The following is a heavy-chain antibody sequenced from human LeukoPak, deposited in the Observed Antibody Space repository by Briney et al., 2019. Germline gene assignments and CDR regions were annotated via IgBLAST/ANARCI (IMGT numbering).Heavy chain of an antibody. D-gene: IGHD1-26*01. CDR1: GGSISSYY. J-gene: IGHJ4*02. CDR2: IYYSGST. CDR3: ARYSSGSYYDYFDY. V-gene: IGHV4-59*01. Sequence: PSETLSLTCTVSGGSISSYYWSWIRQPPGKGLEWIGYIYYSGSTNYNPSLKSRVTISVDTSKNQFSLKLSSVTAADTAVYYCARYSSGSYYDYFDYWGQGTLVTVSS.